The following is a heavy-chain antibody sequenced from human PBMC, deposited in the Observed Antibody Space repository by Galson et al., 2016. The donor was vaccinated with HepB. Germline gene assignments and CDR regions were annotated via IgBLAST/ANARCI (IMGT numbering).Heavy chain of an antibody. D-gene: IGHD5-12*01. V-gene: IGHV3-21*01. J-gene: IGHJ4*02. CDR3: ARTYDRGYSGYGPPFNY. Sequence: SLRLSCAASGFTFSTYSMNWVRQAPGKGLEWVSSISSSSSYIYYAGSVKGRFTISRDNAKNSLYLQMNSLRAADTAVYYCARTYDRGYSGYGPPFNYWGQGTRVTVSS. CDR2: ISSSSSYI. CDR1: GFTFSTYS.